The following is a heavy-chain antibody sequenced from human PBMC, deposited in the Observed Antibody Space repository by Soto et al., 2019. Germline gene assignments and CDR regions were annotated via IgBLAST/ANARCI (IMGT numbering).Heavy chain of an antibody. CDR1: GYTFTNSR. J-gene: IGHJ6*02. V-gene: IGHV1-18*01. CDR3: ARDQGITTFGVYSMYYYGMDV. D-gene: IGHD3-3*01. Sequence: QVQLVQSGAEVKKPGASVKVSCKASGYTFTNSRISWVRQAPGQGLEWMGWISTDNGNTDYAQHLQRRVSMTTDTSKSTAYMDLRSLRSDDTAVYYCARDQGITTFGVYSMYYYGMDVWGQGTTVTVSS. CDR2: ISTDNGNT.